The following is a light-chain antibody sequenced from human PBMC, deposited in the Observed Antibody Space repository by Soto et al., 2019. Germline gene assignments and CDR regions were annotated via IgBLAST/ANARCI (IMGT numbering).Light chain of an antibody. CDR3: TSYTSISTYV. J-gene: IGLJ1*01. Sequence: QSALTQPASVSESPGQSLTISCAGTSSDVGGYNHVSWYQQHADKAPKLLIHEVSNRPSGVSNRFSGSKSGNTASLTISGLQAEDEADYYCTSYTSISTYVFGTGTKATGL. CDR2: EVS. CDR1: SSDVGGYNH. V-gene: IGLV2-14*01.